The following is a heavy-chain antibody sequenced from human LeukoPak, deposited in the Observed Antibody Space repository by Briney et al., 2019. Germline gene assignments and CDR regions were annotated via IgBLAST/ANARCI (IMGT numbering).Heavy chain of an antibody. V-gene: IGHV4-59*01. CDR3: ARVVRGAVTSNCFGP. Sequence: PSETLSLTCTVSGGSINDYYWTWIRQAPGKGLEWLGYISNSGTTDYNPSLKSRVTMSVDTSKNEFSLKVTSVTAADTAMYYCARVVRGAVTSNCFGPWGQGTQVTVSS. J-gene: IGHJ5*02. CDR1: GGSINDYY. D-gene: IGHD4-17*01. CDR2: ISNSGTT.